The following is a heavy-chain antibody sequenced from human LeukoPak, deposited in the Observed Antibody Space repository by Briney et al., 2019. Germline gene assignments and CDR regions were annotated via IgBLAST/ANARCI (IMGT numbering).Heavy chain of an antibody. V-gene: IGHV4-59*01. CDR3: ATGYSSSRFDY. CDR1: GGSISSYY. D-gene: IGHD6-13*01. J-gene: IGHJ4*02. CDR2: IYYSGRT. Sequence: SETLSLTCTVSGGSISSYYWSWIRQPPGKGLEWIGYIYYSGRTNYYPSLKSRVTISVDTSKNQFSLKLSSVTAADTAVYYCATGYSSSRFDYWGQGTLVTVSS.